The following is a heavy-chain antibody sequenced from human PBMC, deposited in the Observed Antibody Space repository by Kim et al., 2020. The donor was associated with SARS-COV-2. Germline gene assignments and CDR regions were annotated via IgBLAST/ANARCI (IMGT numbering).Heavy chain of an antibody. V-gene: IGHV1-69*01. CDR3: ASSPGIVATIYYYGMDV. D-gene: IGHD5-12*01. J-gene: IGHJ6*02. Sequence: FKGRVTITADESTSTAYMELSSLRSEDTAVYYCASSPGIVATIYYYGMDVWGQGTTVTVSS.